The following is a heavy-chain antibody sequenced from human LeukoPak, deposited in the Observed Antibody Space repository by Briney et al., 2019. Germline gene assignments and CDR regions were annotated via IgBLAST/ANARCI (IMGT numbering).Heavy chain of an antibody. J-gene: IGHJ4*02. D-gene: IGHD5-18*01. Sequence: GGSLRLSCAASGFTFSSYSMNWVRQAPGKGLEWVSSISSSSSYIYYADSVKGRFTISRDNAKNSLYLQMNSLRAEDTALYYCARGIQYLNYFDYWGQGTLVTVSS. V-gene: IGHV3-21*01. CDR3: ARGIQYLNYFDY. CDR2: ISSSSSYI. CDR1: GFTFSSYS.